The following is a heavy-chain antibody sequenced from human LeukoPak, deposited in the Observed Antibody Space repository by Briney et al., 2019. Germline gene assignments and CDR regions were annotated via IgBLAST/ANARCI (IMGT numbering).Heavy chain of an antibody. D-gene: IGHD6-19*01. CDR1: GYTFTSYY. CDR2: INPSGGST. V-gene: IGHV1-46*01. CDR3: ARVRSLGQWLVGRVNY. Sequence: ASVKVSCKASGYTFTSYYMHWVRQAPGQGLEWMGIINPSGGSTSYAQKFQGRVTMTRDTSTSTVYMELSSLRSEDTAVYYCARVRSLGQWLVGRVNYWGQGTLVTVSS. J-gene: IGHJ4*02.